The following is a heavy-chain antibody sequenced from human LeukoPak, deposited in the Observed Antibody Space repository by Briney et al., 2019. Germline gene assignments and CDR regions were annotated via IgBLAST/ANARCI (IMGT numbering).Heavy chain of an antibody. CDR2: IYSGGST. V-gene: IGHV3-53*01. CDR3: ARGGFGEPMDV. CDR1: GFTVSSNY. Sequence: GGSLRLSCAASGFTVSSNYMSWVRQAPGKGLEWVSVIYSGGSTYYADSVKGRFTISRDNSKNTLYLQMNSLRAEDMAVYYCARGGFGEPMDVWGQGTTVTVSS. D-gene: IGHD3-10*01. J-gene: IGHJ6*02.